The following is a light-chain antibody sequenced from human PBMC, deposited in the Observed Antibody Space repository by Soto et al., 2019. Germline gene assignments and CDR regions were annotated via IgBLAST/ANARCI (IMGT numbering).Light chain of an antibody. V-gene: IGKV1-5*03. CDR3: QHYHGLQHT. CDR2: KAT. J-gene: IGKJ2*01. Sequence: DIQMTQSPSTVSASVGDGVTITCRASHSIGSWLAWYQQKPGSAPKLLIYKATNLQTGVPSRFSDSGSGTDFSLTISSLQPVDSATYFCQHYHGLQHTFGPGTKVEL. CDR1: HSIGSW.